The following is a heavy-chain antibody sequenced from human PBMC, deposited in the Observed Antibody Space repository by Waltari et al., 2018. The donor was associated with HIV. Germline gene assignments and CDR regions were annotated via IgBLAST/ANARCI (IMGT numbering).Heavy chain of an antibody. CDR3: ARATTPYEDMDY. J-gene: IGHJ4*02. V-gene: IGHV4-31*03. CDR1: GGSISRGGYY. Sequence: QVQLQESGPGLVKPSQTLSLTCTVSGGSISRGGYYWSWIRQHPGKGLEWIGYIYYSGSTYYNPSLKSRVTISVDTSKNQFSLKLSSVTAADTAVYYCARATTPYEDMDYWGQGTLVTVSS. CDR2: IYYSGST. D-gene: IGHD1-26*01.